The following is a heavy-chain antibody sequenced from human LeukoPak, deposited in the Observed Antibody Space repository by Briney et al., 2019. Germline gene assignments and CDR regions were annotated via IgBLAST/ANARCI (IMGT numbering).Heavy chain of an antibody. J-gene: IGHJ4*02. V-gene: IGHV1-8*01. CDR2: MNPNSGNT. CDR3: AREGGRYPFDY. Sequence: ASVKVSCKASGYTFTSYDNNWVRQAPGQGLEWMGWMNPNSGNTGYAQKLQGRVTKTTDTSTSTAYMELRSLRSDDTAVYYCAREGGRYPFDYWRQGTLVTVSS. D-gene: IGHD1-26*01. CDR1: GYTFTSYD.